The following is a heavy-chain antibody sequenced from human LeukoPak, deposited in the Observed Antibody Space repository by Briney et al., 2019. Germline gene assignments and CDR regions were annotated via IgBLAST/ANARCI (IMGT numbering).Heavy chain of an antibody. V-gene: IGHV1-2*02. CDR1: GYTFTDYY. Sequence: ASVKVSCKASGYTFTDYYIHWVRQAAGQGLEWMGWINPNNGGTNYAQKFQGRVTMTRDTSISTAYMELSRLRSDDTAVYYCAREVDYYDTSDYFPLGYWGQGTLVTVSS. CDR3: AREVDYYDTSDYFPLGY. D-gene: IGHD3-22*01. J-gene: IGHJ4*02. CDR2: INPNNGGT.